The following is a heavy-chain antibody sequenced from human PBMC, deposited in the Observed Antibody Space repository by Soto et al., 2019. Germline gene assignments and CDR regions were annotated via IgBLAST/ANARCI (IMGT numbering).Heavy chain of an antibody. CDR1: GFTFRTYA. V-gene: IGHV3-23*01. CDR2: ISGSGGGT. J-gene: IGHJ4*02. CDR3: AKTEHCSRTSCYSGLFDY. D-gene: IGHD2-2*01. Sequence: GGSLRLSCAASGFTFRTYAMSWVRQAPGKGLEWVSAISGSGGGTYYADSVKGRFTISRDNSKNTLYLQMNSPRAEDTAVYYCAKTEHCSRTSCYSGLFDYWGQGTLVTVSS.